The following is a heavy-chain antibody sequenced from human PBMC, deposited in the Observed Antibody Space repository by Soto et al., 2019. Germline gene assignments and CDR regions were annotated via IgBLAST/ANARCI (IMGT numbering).Heavy chain of an antibody. CDR3: ARAYSGYDPNYYYYGMDV. D-gene: IGHD5-12*01. J-gene: IGHJ6*02. V-gene: IGHV6-1*01. CDR1: GDSVSSNSAA. Sequence: SQTLSLNCAISGDSVSSNSAAWNWIRQSPSRGLEWLGRTYYRSKWYNDYAVSVKSRITINPATSKNQFSLQLNSVTPEDTAVYYCARAYSGYDPNYYYYGMDVWGQGTTVTVSS. CDR2: TYYRSKWYN.